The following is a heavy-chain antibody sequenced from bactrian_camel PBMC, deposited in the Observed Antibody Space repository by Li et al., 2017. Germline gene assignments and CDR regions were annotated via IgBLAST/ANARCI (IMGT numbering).Heavy chain of an antibody. V-gene: IGHV3S31*01. J-gene: IGHJ4*01. Sequence: VQLVESGGGSVQPGGSLRLSCAGSGYTFSRYAMAWVRQAPGKGLEWVSTIASKSDNTYYTDSVKDRFTISRDNAVNTLYLQLNSLKTEDTAMYYCAKAGGDSWYFGYEYNYWGQGTQVTVS. CDR1: GYTFSRYA. D-gene: IGHD6*01. CDR3: AKAGGDSWYFGYEYNY. CDR2: IASKSDNT.